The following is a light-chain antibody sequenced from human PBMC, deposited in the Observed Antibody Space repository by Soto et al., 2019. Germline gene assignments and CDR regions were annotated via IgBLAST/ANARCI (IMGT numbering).Light chain of an antibody. CDR1: NIGSKS. CDR3: QVWDSSSYRDVV. V-gene: IGLV3-21*04. J-gene: IGLJ2*01. CDR2: YDS. Sequence: SYELTQPPSVSVAPGKTARITCGGNNIGSKSVHWYQQKPGQAPVLVIYYDSDRPSGIPERFSGSNSGNTATLTISRVEAGDEADYYCQVWDSSSYRDVVFGGGTKLTVL.